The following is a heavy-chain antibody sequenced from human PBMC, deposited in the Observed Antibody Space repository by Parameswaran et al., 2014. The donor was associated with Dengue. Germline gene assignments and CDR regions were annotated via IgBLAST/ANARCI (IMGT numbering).Heavy chain of an antibody. CDR2: ISGNGGST. J-gene: IGHJ6*02. V-gene: IGHV3-23*01. Sequence: VRQMPGKGLEWVSVISGNGGSTYYADSVKGRFTISRDNSKNTLYLQMNSLRAEDTAVYYCAKGVAGAYYYYGMDVWGQGTTVTVSS. CDR3: AKGVAGAYYYYGMDV. D-gene: IGHD6-19*01.